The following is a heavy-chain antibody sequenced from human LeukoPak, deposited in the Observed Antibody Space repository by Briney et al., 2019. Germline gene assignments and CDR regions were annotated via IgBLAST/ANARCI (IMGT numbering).Heavy chain of an antibody. J-gene: IGHJ4*02. V-gene: IGHV3-11*01. Sequence: GGSLRLSCAASGFTFSDYYMSWIRQAPGKGVEWVPYISSSGSTIYYADSVKGRFTISRDNAKNSLYLQMNSLRAEDTAVYYCARGADCGGDCYADYWGQGTLVTVSS. CDR1: GFTFSDYY. D-gene: IGHD2-21*02. CDR3: ARGADCGGDCYADY. CDR2: ISSSGSTI.